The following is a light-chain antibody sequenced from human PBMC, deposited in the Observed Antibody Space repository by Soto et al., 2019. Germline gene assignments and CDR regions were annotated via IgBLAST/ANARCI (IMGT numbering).Light chain of an antibody. V-gene: IGKV1-5*03. CDR1: QSISNW. J-gene: IGKJ3*01. CDR3: QQYNCYIFT. CDR2: KAS. Sequence: DIQMTQYPSTLSASVGDRVTITCRASQSISNWLAWYQQKPGKAPNLLIYKASSLESGVPSRFSGSGSGTEFTLTISSLQPDDFATYYCQQYNCYIFTFGPGTKVEIK.